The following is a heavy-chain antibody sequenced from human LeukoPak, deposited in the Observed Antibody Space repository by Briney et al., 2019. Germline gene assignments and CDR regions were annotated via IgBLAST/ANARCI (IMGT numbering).Heavy chain of an antibody. CDR2: ISGGGGST. CDR1: GFTCSSYA. J-gene: IGHJ4*02. CDR3: ARRTALEQYFDY. Sequence: GGSLRLSCAASGFTCSSYAMSWVRQAPGKGLEWVSSISGGGGSTYYADSVKGRLTISRDNSKNTVYLQMNSLRAEDTAVYYCARRTALEQYFDYWGQGTLVTVSS. V-gene: IGHV3-23*01. D-gene: IGHD1/OR15-1a*01.